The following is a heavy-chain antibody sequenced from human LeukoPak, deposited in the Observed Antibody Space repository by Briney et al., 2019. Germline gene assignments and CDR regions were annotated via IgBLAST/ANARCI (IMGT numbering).Heavy chain of an antibody. CDR3: ARGGRPDY. CDR1: GFTFRISW. V-gene: IGHV3-7*05. J-gene: IGHJ4*02. D-gene: IGHD6-6*01. CDR2: IKEDGSEK. Sequence: SGGSLRLSCAGSGFTFRISWMSWVRQAPGKGLEWVANIKEDGSEKNYVDSVKGRFTISRDNDKNLMYLQMNSLRAEDTAVYYCARGGRPDYWGRGTRVTVSS.